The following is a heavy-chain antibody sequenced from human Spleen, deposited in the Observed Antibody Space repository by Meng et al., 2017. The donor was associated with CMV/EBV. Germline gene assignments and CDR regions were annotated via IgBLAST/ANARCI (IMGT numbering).Heavy chain of an antibody. V-gene: IGHV3-30*18. CDR2: ISYDGSNK. D-gene: IGHD5-12*01. Sequence: CADEGFTFSNYGMHWVRKAPGKGLEWLAFISYDGSNKYYEDPVKGRFTISRDNSKNTLYLQVNSLRAADTAVYYCAKAETGYDSHFDFWGQGTLVTVSS. J-gene: IGHJ4*02. CDR1: GFTFSNYG. CDR3: AKAETGYDSHFDF.